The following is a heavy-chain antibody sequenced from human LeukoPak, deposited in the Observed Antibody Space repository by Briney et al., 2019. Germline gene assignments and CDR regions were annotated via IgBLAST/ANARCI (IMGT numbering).Heavy chain of an antibody. CDR1: GYTFTNYT. CDR3: ARGYDTTGYFSY. D-gene: IGHD3-22*01. J-gene: IGHJ4*02. V-gene: IGHV7-4-1*02. CDR2: IDTNTGNP. Sequence: SSVTVSCKDSGYTFTNYTLNWVRQAPGQGRAWMGWIDTNTGNPTYAQGFIGRFVFSLDTSVTTAYLQISSLKAEDTAVYYCARGYDTTGYFSYWGQGTLVTVSS.